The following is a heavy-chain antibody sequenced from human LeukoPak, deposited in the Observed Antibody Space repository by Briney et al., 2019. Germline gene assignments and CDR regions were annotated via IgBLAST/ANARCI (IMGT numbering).Heavy chain of an antibody. CDR1: GGSISSGGYY. V-gene: IGHV4-31*03. Sequence: PSQTLSLTCTVSGGSISSGGYYWSWLRQHPGKGLEWIGYIYYSGSTYYNPSLKSRVTISVDTSKNQFSLKLSSVTAADTAVYYCARARYCSSTSCPNDYWGQGTLVTVSS. CDR2: IYYSGST. D-gene: IGHD2-2*01. CDR3: ARARYCSSTSCPNDY. J-gene: IGHJ4*02.